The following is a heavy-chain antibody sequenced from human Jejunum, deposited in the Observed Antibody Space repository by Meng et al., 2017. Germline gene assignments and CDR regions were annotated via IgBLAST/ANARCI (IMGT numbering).Heavy chain of an antibody. CDR2: ISGNNGKT. CDR3: ARFVSSGYSEAWAY. CDR1: GYFFTSFG. D-gene: IGHD3-22*01. Sequence: VQRLTSGLEVNKPGAPVKVSVPASGYFFTSFGISWVRQSPGQGLEWMGWISGNNGKTDYAQKFQGRVILTTETSTSTAYMELRGLRSDDTAVYYCARFVSSGYSEAWAYWGQGTLVTVSS. V-gene: IGHV1-18*01. J-gene: IGHJ4*02.